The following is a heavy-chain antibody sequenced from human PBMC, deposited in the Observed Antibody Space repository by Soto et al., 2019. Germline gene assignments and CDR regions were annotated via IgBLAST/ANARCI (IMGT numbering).Heavy chain of an antibody. CDR1: GGSISSSSYY. J-gene: IGHJ5*02. D-gene: IGHD3-10*01. CDR3: ARLITMVRGVSIYWFDP. Sequence: SETLSLTCTVSGGSISSSSYYWGWIRQPPGKGLEWIGSIYYSGSTYYNPSLKSRVTISVDTSKNQFSLKLSSVTAADTAVYYCARLITMVRGVSIYWFDPWGQGTLVTVSS. V-gene: IGHV4-39*01. CDR2: IYYSGST.